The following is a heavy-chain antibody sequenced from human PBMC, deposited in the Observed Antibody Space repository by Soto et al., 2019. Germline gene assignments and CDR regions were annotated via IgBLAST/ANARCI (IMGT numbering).Heavy chain of an antibody. CDR3: ARDLWAADY. Sequence: EVQLVESGGGLVQPGGSLRLSCAASGFTVSTKYMSWVRQAPGKGLEWVSVIYSGGSTFYADSVRGRFTISRDNSKNTLNLQMNSLRAEDTAVNYCARDLWAADYWGQGTLVTVSS. D-gene: IGHD3-16*01. J-gene: IGHJ4*02. V-gene: IGHV3-66*01. CDR2: IYSGGST. CDR1: GFTVSTKY.